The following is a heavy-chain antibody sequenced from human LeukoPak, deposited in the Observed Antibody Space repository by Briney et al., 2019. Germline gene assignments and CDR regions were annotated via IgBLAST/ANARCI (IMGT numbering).Heavy chain of an antibody. CDR2: INSDGSRT. J-gene: IGHJ4*02. Sequence: GGSLRLSCAASGFTLSTYWMHWVRQAPGKGLVWVSRINSDGSRTNYADSVKGRFTISRDNAKNTLDLQMNSLRAEDTAVYFCAGSPWEVLPDYWGQGTLVTVSS. V-gene: IGHV3-74*01. D-gene: IGHD1-26*01. CDR3: AGSPWEVLPDY. CDR1: GFTLSTYW.